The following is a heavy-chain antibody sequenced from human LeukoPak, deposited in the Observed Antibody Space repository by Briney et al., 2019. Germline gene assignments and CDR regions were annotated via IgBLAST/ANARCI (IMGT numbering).Heavy chain of an antibody. V-gene: IGHV4-39*02. CDR2: FYHRGDT. J-gene: IGHJ4*02. CDR1: GGSISSGDYY. D-gene: IGHD6-6*01. CDR3: ARLRSGSYYFDS. Sequence: PSQTLSLTCTVSGGSISSGDYYWGWIRQPPGKGPEWIGNFYHRGDTNYSPSLRNRITISIDTSKNHLSLRLTSVTAADTAVYFCARLRSGSYYFDSWGQGSLVTVSS.